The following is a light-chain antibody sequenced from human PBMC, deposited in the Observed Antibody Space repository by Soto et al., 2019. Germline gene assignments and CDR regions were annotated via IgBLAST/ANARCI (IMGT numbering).Light chain of an antibody. J-gene: IGKJ5*01. Sequence: EIVMTPSKGTLSLSPGDRATLYCRDSQSVSSGYLSWYQHKPGQAPALLIYGSSSSATAIPDRFSGSGSGTDFTLTITSLEPEDFAFDDCQQYGSSPPITFGQGTRLDIK. CDR1: QSVSSGY. CDR2: GSS. V-gene: IGKV3-20*01. CDR3: QQYGSSPPIT.